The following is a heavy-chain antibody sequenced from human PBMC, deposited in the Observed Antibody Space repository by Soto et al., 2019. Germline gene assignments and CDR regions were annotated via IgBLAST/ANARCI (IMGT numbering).Heavy chain of an antibody. J-gene: IGHJ4*02. CDR1: GFIVSSNY. Sequence: GGSLRLSCAASGFIVSSNYMNWVRQALGKGLEWLSVIYSGGSTYYADSVKGRFTVSRDNSKNTLYLQMESLRAEDTAVYHCARGGYSNSSNLFDYWGQGTLVTVSS. CDR2: IYSGGST. D-gene: IGHD6-6*01. V-gene: IGHV3-53*01. CDR3: ARGGYSNSSNLFDY.